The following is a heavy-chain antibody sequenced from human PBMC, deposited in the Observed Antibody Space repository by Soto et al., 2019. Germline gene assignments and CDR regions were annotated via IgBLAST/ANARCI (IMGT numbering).Heavy chain of an antibody. J-gene: IGHJ4*02. Sequence: PGGSLRLSCAASGLTVSSSYMSWVRQAPGKGLQWVSALSGSGGTTYYADSVRGRFTISRDNSKNTLFLQMSSLRAEDTALYYCAKQRAGYGSGSDTFYFDFWGQGTLVTVSS. D-gene: IGHD3-10*01. CDR3: AKQRAGYGSGSDTFYFDF. CDR2: LSGSGGTT. CDR1: GLTVSSSY. V-gene: IGHV3-23*01.